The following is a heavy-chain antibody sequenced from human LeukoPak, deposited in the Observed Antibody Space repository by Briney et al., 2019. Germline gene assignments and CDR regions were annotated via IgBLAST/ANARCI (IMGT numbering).Heavy chain of an antibody. V-gene: IGHV1-24*01. Sequence: GASVKVSCKVSGYTLTELSMHWVRQAPGKGLEWMGGFDPQDDKTIYAQKFQGRVTMTEDTFTDTAYMELSSLSSEDTAVYYCATAPIAVAGRFDYWGQGTLVTVSS. CDR2: FDPQDDKT. CDR3: ATAPIAVAGRFDY. CDR1: GYTLTELS. J-gene: IGHJ4*02. D-gene: IGHD6-19*01.